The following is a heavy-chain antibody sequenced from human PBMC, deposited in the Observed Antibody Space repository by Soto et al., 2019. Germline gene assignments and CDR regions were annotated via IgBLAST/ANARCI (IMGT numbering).Heavy chain of an antibody. Sequence: EVQLLESGGGLVQPGGSLRLSCAASGFTFSSYAMRWVRQAPVKGLEWVSAISGSGDSTYYADSVKGRFTISRDNSKNTLYLQMNGLRAEDAAVYYFARRGSGSYYDYWGQGTLVTVSS. CDR1: GFTFSSYA. D-gene: IGHD1-26*01. CDR2: ISGSGDST. J-gene: IGHJ4*02. CDR3: ARRGSGSYYDY. V-gene: IGHV3-23*01.